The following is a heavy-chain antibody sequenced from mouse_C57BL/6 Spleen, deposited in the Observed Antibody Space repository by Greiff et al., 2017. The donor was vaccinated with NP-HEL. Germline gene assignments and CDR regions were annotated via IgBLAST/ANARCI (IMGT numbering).Heavy chain of an antibody. CDR1: GYAFSSSW. CDR3: ARSGNYVAMDY. Sequence: QVQLQQSGPELVKPGASVKISCKASGYAFSSSWMNWVKQRPGKGLEWIGRIYPGDGDTNYNGKFKGKATLTADKSSSTAYMQLSSLTSEDSAVDFCARSGNYVAMDYWGQGTSVTVSS. V-gene: IGHV1-82*01. CDR2: IYPGDGDT. D-gene: IGHD2-1*01. J-gene: IGHJ4*01.